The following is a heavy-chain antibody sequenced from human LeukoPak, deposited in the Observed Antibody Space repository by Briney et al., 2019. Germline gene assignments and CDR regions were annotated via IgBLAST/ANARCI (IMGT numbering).Heavy chain of an antibody. D-gene: IGHD3-10*01. CDR2: IRYDGSYK. Sequence: GGSLRLSCAASGFTFSSYGMHWVRQAPGKGLEWVAFIRYDGSYKYYADSVKGRFTISRDNSKNTLSLQMNSLRAEDTAVYYCAWDSDDYYGSGSYPRYWGQGTLVTVSS. CDR1: GFTFSSYG. V-gene: IGHV3-30*02. CDR3: AWDSDDYYGSGSYPRY. J-gene: IGHJ4*02.